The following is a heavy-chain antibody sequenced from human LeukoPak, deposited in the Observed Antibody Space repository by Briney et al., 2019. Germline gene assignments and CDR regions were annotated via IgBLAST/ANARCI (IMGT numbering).Heavy chain of an antibody. Sequence: PGRSLRLSCAASGFTFSSYGMHWVRQAPGKGLEWVAVIWYDGSNKYYADSVKGRFTISRDNSKNTLYLQMNSLRAEDTAVYYCATGGNYYDSSGYYRFAFDIWGQGTMVTVSS. J-gene: IGHJ3*02. CDR3: ATGGNYYDSSGYYRFAFDI. V-gene: IGHV3-33*01. D-gene: IGHD3-22*01. CDR2: IWYDGSNK. CDR1: GFTFSSYG.